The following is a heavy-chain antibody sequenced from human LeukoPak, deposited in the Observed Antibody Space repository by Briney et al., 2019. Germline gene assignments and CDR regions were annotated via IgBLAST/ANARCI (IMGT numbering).Heavy chain of an antibody. CDR1: GFTFSSYA. Sequence: TGGSLRLSCAASGFTFSSYAMHRVRQAPGKGLEWVAVISYDGSNKYYADSVKGRFTISRDNSKNTLYLQMNSLRAEDTAVYYCARDPYGGYSYGYFPFAVDYWGQGTLVTVSS. J-gene: IGHJ4*02. CDR3: ARDPYGGYSYGYFPFAVDY. V-gene: IGHV3-30-3*01. CDR2: ISYDGSNK. D-gene: IGHD5-18*01.